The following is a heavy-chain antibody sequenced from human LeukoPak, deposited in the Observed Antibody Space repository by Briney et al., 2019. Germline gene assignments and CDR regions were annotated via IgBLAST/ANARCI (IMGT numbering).Heavy chain of an antibody. CDR3: ARLLGGRYYYGSPVYYYYMDV. J-gene: IGHJ6*03. Sequence: PSETLSLTCAVYGGSFSGYYWSWIRQPPGKGLEWIGEINHSGSTNYNPSLKSRVTISVDTSKKQFSLKLSSVTAADTAVYYCARLLGGRYYYGSPVYYYYMDVWGKGTTVTISS. CDR2: INHSGST. V-gene: IGHV4-34*01. CDR1: GGSFSGYY. D-gene: IGHD3-10*01.